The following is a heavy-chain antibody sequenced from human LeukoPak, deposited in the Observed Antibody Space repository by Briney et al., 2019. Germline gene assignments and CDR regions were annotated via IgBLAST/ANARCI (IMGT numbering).Heavy chain of an antibody. CDR2: INPGGITT. V-gene: IGHV3-23*01. CDR3: AKDRAGTPWAD. D-gene: IGHD1-1*01. Sequence: GGSLRLSCAASGFTFTTYSMTWVRQAPGKGLEWVSTINPGGITTYYADSVKGRFTISRDNSKSTVPLQMDSLRADDTAVYYCAKDRAGTPWADWGQGTLVTVSS. CDR1: GFTFTTYS. J-gene: IGHJ4*02.